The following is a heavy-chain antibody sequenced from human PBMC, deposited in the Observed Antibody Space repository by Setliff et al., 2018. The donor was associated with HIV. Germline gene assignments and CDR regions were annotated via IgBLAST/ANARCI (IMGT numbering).Heavy chain of an antibody. CDR3: ARDLLFESSGYRPFDY. Sequence: GESLKISCKGSGYSFSNYAMNWVRQAPGKGLEWVSGISGNGGNTLYADSVKGRFTISRDNAKKTVYLHMDSLRAEDTAVYYCARDLLFESSGYRPFDYWGQGTLVPSPQ. CDR2: ISGNGGNT. CDR1: GYSFSNYA. V-gene: IGHV3-23*01. J-gene: IGHJ4*02. D-gene: IGHD3-22*01.